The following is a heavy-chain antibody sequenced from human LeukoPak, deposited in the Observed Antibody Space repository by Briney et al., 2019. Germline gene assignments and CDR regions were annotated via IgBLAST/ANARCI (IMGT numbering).Heavy chain of an antibody. CDR2: ISSSSSTI. CDR1: GFTFSSYS. J-gene: IGHJ4*02. V-gene: IGHV3-48*01. CDR3: ARGVVVIPSHFDY. Sequence: GGSLRLSCAASGFTFSSYSMNWVRQAPGKGLEWVSYISSSSSTIYYADSVKGRFTISRDNAKNSLYLQMNSLRGEDTAVYYCARGVVVIPSHFDYWGQGTLVTVSS. D-gene: IGHD3-22*01.